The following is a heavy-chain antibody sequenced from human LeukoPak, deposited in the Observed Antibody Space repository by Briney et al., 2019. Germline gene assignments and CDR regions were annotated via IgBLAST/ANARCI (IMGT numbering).Heavy chain of an antibody. CDR1: GFTFSDYY. CDR2: ISSSGSTI. V-gene: IGHV3-11*04. Sequence: GGSLRLSCGASGFTFSDYYMSWIRPAPGEGLGWVSYISSSGSTIYYADSVKGRFTISRDNAKNSLYLQMNSLRAEDTAVYYCAELGITMIGGVWGKGTTVTISS. CDR3: AELGITMIGGV. J-gene: IGHJ6*04. D-gene: IGHD3-10*02.